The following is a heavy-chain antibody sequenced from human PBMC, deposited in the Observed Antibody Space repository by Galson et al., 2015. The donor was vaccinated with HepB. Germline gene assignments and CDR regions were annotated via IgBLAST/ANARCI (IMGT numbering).Heavy chain of an antibody. CDR1: GFTFSTYG. Sequence: SLRLSCAASGFTFSTYGMHWVRQAPGKGLMWISRINTDGSSTSYADSVKGRFTISRDNAKNTLYLQMNSLRAEDTAVYYRARDRERDGNNAGFDYWGQGTLVTVSS. V-gene: IGHV3-74*01. CDR3: ARDRERDGNNAGFDY. CDR2: INTDGSST. D-gene: IGHD5-24*01. J-gene: IGHJ4*02.